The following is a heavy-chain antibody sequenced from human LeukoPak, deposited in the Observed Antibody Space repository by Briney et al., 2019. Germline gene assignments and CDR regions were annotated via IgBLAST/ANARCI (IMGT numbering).Heavy chain of an antibody. CDR1: GGPISSTNW. J-gene: IGHJ3*02. D-gene: IGHD1-26*01. Sequence: SETLSLTCAVSGGPISSTNWWSWVRQPPGKGLEWIGEIYHSGSTSYNPSLRSRITISVDKSKDQFSLRLSSVTAADTAVYYCAREIGSSGAFDIWGQGTMVTVSS. CDR3: AREIGSSGAFDI. CDR2: IYHSGST. V-gene: IGHV4-4*02.